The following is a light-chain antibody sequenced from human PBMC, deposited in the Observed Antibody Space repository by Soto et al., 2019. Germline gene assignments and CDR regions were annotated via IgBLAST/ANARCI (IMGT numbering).Light chain of an antibody. CDR1: QTIVSS. Sequence: IQVTQSPSTLSGSVGDRVTITCRASQTIVSSLAWYQQKPGKAPKLLIYKASTLKSGVPSRFSGSGSGTEFTLTISSLQPDDFATYYCQHYNSYSEAFGQGTKVDI. J-gene: IGKJ1*01. CDR2: KAS. V-gene: IGKV1-5*03. CDR3: QHYNSYSEA.